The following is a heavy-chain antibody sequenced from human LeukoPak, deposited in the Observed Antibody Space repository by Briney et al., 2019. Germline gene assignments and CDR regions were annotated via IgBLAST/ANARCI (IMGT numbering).Heavy chain of an antibody. CDR1: GFTFTSYA. CDR3: AKGGRWDYYDSSH. CDR2: ISGSGGST. J-gene: IGHJ3*01. Sequence: GGSLRLSCAASGFTFTSYAMTRVRQAPGKGLEWVSGISGSGGSTYYADSVKGRFTISRDNSKNSLYLQMNSLRVEDTAVYYCAKGGRWDYYDSSHWGQGTMVTVSS. D-gene: IGHD3-22*01. V-gene: IGHV3-23*01.